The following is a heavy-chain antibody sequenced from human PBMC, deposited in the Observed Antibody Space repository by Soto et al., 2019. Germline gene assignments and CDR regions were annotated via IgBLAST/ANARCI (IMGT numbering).Heavy chain of an antibody. CDR1: GYTLTGYY. D-gene: IGHD6-19*01. Sequence: ASVKVSCKASGYTLTGYYMHWVRQAPGQGLEWMGWINPNSGGTNYAQKFQGRVTMTRDTSISTAYMEVNNLRSEDTAVYYCAKVRYSSPMGYYYGMDVWGQGTTVTVSS. V-gene: IGHV1-2*02. CDR3: AKVRYSSPMGYYYGMDV. CDR2: INPNSGGT. J-gene: IGHJ6*02.